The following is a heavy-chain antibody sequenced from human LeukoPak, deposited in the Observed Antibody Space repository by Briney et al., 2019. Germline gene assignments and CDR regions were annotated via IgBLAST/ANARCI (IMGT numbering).Heavy chain of an antibody. J-gene: IGHJ6*02. CDR3: ASSRTYYDFWSGYYRGYGMDV. Sequence: SEILSLTCAVSGGSISSSNWWSWVRQPPGKGLEWIGEIYHSGSTNYNPSLKSRVTISVDKSKNQFSLKLSSVTAADTAVYYCASSRTYYDFWSGYYRGYGMDVWGQGTTVTVSS. CDR1: GGSISSSNW. CDR2: IYHSGST. V-gene: IGHV4-4*02. D-gene: IGHD3-3*01.